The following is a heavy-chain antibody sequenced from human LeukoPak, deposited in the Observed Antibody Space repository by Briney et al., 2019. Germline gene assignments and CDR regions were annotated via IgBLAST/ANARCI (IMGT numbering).Heavy chain of an antibody. J-gene: IGHJ6*03. CDR2: INHSGSA. D-gene: IGHD3-22*01. CDR3: ARRSTKIVVFFTYSFHYYMDV. CDR1: GGSFSGYY. V-gene: IGHV4-34*01. Sequence: PSETLSLTCAVYGGSFSGYYWSWIRQPPGKGLEWIGDINHSGSANYNPSLKSRVTISVDTSKNQFSLKLNSVTAADTAVYYCARRSTKIVVFFTYSFHYYMDVWGKGTTVTISS.